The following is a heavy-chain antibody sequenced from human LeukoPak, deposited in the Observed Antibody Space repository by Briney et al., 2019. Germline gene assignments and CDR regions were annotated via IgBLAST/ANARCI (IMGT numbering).Heavy chain of an antibody. J-gene: IGHJ5*02. CDR3: ARGVGSGSYYFDP. CDR2: IYHSGSI. V-gene: IGHV4-59*01. D-gene: IGHD1-26*01. Sequence: SETLSLTCTVSGGSIRTYYWSWIRQPPGKGLEWIGYIYHSGSINFNASLKSRVTISVDTSRNQFSLKVSSVTAADTAVYYCARGVGSGSYYFDPWGQGTLVTVSS. CDR1: GGSIRTYY.